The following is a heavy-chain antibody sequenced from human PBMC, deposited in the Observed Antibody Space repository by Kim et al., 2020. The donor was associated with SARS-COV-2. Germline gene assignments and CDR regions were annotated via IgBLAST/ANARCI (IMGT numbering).Heavy chain of an antibody. CDR1: GYTFTSYG. CDR3: ARVSTMVRGEAGFDP. V-gene: IGHV1-18*04. D-gene: IGHD3-10*01. Sequence: ASVKVSCKASGYTFTSYGISWVRQAPGQGLEWMGWISAYNGNTNYAQKLQGRVTMTTDTSTSTAYMELRSLRSDDTAVYYCARVSTMVRGEAGFDPWGQGTLVTVSS. CDR2: ISAYNGNT. J-gene: IGHJ5*02.